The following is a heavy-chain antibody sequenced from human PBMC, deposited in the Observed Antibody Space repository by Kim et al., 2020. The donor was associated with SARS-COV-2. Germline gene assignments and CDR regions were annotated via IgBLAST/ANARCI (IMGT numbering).Heavy chain of an antibody. V-gene: IGHV4-39*01. CDR2: IYYSGST. CDR1: GGSISSSSYY. CDR3: AIRGGYSSSSGALAD. D-gene: IGHD6-6*01. Sequence: SETLSLTCTVSGGSISSSSYYWGWIRQPPGKGLEWIGSIYYSGSTYYNPSLKSRVTISVDTSKNQFSLKLSSVTAADTAVYYCAIRGGYSSSSGALADWGQGTLVTVSS. J-gene: IGHJ4*02.